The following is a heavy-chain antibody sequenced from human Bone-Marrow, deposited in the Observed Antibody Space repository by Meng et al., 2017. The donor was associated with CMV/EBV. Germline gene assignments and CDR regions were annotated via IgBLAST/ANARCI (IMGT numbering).Heavy chain of an antibody. CDR3: ARVGTGYYGSGSYLYYFDY. CDR2: IYYSGST. Sequence: GSLRLSCTVSGAPISSSSYYWGWIRQPPGKGLEWIGSIYYSGSTYYNPSLKSRVTISVDTSKNQFSLKLSSVTAADTAMYYCARVGTGYYGSGSYLYYFDYWGQGTLVTVSS. J-gene: IGHJ4*02. V-gene: IGHV4-39*07. D-gene: IGHD3-10*01. CDR1: GAPISSSSYY.